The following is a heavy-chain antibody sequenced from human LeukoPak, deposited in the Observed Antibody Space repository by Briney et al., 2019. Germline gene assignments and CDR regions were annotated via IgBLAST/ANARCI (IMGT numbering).Heavy chain of an antibody. D-gene: IGHD3-16*02. J-gene: IGHJ4*02. CDR2: IWYDGSNK. V-gene: IGHV3-33*08. CDR3: ATLYSQGDY. CDR1: GFSFSSYG. Sequence: GRSLRLSCAASGFSFSSYGMHWVRQAPGKGLEWVAVIWYDGSNKYYADSVKGRFTISRDNSKNTLYLQMNSLRAEDTAVYYCATLYSQGDYWGQGTLVTVSS.